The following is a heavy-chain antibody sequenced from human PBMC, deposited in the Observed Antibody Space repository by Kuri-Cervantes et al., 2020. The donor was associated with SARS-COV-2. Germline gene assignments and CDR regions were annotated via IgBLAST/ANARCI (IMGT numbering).Heavy chain of an antibody. V-gene: IGHV1-46*01. Sequence: ASVKVSCKASGNTFTNYYVHWVRQAPGQGLEWMGTFNPRGGTTSYAQKFQGRVTMTRDTSTNTFYVELSSLKSEDTAVYFCELWFGTEDYWGQGTLVTVSS. D-gene: IGHD3-10*01. CDR1: GNTFTNYY. CDR2: FNPRGGTT. J-gene: IGHJ4*02. CDR3: ELWFGTEDY.